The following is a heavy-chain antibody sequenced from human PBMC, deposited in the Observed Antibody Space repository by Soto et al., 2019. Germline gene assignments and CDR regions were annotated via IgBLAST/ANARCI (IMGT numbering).Heavy chain of an antibody. CDR2: IWYDGSNK. Sequence: LRLSCAASGFTFSSYGMHWVRQAPGKGLEWVAVIWYDGSNKYYADSVKGRFTISRDNSKNTLYLQMNSLRAEDTAVYYCARAGPDYGDYYYYGMDVWGQGTTVTVSS. J-gene: IGHJ6*02. V-gene: IGHV3-33*01. CDR3: ARAGPDYGDYYYYGMDV. CDR1: GFTFSSYG. D-gene: IGHD4-17*01.